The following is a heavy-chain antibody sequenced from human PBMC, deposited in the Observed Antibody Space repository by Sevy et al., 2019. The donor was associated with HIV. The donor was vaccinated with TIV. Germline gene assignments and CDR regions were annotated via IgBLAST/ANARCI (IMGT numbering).Heavy chain of an antibody. D-gene: IGHD3-10*02. CDR1: GFTFSSYG. Sequence: GGSLRLSCAASGFTFSSYGMQWVRRAPGKGLEWVAVIWNDGSNKDYADSVKGRFTTSRDNSSNPLFLQMNSLRAEDTAVYYCARDVRGEGIRPGDLDYWGQGTLVTVSS. J-gene: IGHJ4*02. CDR2: IWNDGSNK. CDR3: ARDVRGEGIRPGDLDY. V-gene: IGHV3-33*01.